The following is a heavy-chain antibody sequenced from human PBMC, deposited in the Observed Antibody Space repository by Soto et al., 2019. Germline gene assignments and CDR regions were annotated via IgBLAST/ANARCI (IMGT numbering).Heavy chain of an antibody. V-gene: IGHV1-18*01. D-gene: IGHD3-10*01. CDR3: ARDLGILWFGELSYRYYFNY. CDR1: GYTFTSYG. CDR2: ISAYNGNT. J-gene: IGHJ4*02. Sequence: ASVKVSCKASGYTFTSYGISWVRQAPGQGLEWMGWISAYNGNTNYAQKLQGRVTMTTDTSTSTAYMELRSLRSDDTAVYYCARDLGILWFGELSYRYYFNYWGQGTLVTVSS.